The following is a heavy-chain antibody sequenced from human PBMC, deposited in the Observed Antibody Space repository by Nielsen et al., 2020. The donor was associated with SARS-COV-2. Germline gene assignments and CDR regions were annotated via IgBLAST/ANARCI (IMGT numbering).Heavy chain of an antibody. V-gene: IGHV3-30*18. Sequence: GESLKISCAASGFTFSTSGMHWVRQAPGKGLEWVAFISYDGTKTQYIDSVKDRFAISRDNSKSTLYLQMNSLRPEDTAVYYCAKVHSTGFNWFDPWGQGTLVTASS. CDR2: ISYDGTKT. D-gene: IGHD3-9*01. CDR3: AKVHSTGFNWFDP. J-gene: IGHJ5*02. CDR1: GFTFSTSG.